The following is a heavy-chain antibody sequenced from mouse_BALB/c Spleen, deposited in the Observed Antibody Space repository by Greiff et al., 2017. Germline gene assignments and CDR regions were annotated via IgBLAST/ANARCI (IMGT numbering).Heavy chain of an antibody. CDR3: ARYGMDDYGYYYAMDY. D-gene: IGHD2-4*01. J-gene: IGHJ4*01. Sequence: QVQLQQSAAELARPGASVKMSCKASGYTFTSYTMHWVKQRPGQGLEWIGYINPSSGYTEYNQKFKDKTTLTADKSSSTAYMQLSSLTSEDSAVYYCARYGMDDYGYYYAMDYWGQGTSVTVSS. CDR2: INPSSGYT. CDR1: GYTFTSYT. V-gene: IGHV1-4*02.